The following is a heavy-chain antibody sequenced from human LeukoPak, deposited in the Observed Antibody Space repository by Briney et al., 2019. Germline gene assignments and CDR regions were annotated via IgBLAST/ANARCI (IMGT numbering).Heavy chain of an antibody. D-gene: IGHD4-23*01. CDR3: AREGISEYYGGNPGSY. CDR2: IYTSGST. Sequence: SSETLSLTCTVSGGSISSYYWSWIRQPAGKGLEWIGRIYTSGSTSYNPSLKSRVTISVDTSKNQFSLKLSSVTAADTAVYYCAREGISEYYGGNPGSYWGQGTLVTVSS. J-gene: IGHJ4*02. CDR1: GGSISSYY. V-gene: IGHV4-4*07.